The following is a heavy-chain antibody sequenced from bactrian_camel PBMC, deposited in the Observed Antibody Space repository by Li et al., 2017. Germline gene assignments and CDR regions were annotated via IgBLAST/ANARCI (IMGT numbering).Heavy chain of an antibody. V-gene: IGHV3S31*01. CDR2: IGRDGVIS. CDR1: GYTYSSYC. D-gene: IGHD2*01. J-gene: IGHJ4*01. Sequence: VQLVESGGGSGQTGGSLTLSCAASGYTYSSYCMAWFHQSPGKEREGIAAIGRDGVISYADSVKGRFTISQDNSKNTLFLQMNVLRPEDTAMYYCAARKVARGSHFSLGRAPALRRDEYNFWGQGTQVTVS. CDR3: AARKVARGSHFSLGRAPALRRDEYNF.